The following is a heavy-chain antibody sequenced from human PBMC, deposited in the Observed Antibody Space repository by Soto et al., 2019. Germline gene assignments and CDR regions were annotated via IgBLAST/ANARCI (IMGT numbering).Heavy chain of an antibody. Sequence: SETLSLTCTVSGGSISSYYWSWIRPPPGKGLEWIGYIYYSGCTNYNPSLKSRVTISVDTSKNQLSLKLSSVTAADTAVYYCARDRADYGRRPYYFDYWGQGTLVTVSS. CDR3: ARDRADYGRRPYYFDY. CDR1: GGSISSYY. CDR2: IYYSGCT. V-gene: IGHV4-59*01. J-gene: IGHJ4*02. D-gene: IGHD4-17*01.